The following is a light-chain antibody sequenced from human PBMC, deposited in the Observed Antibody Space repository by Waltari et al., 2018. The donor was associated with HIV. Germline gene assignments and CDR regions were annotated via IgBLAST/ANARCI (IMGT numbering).Light chain of an antibody. V-gene: IGLV1-51*01. CDR2: ENK. CDR1: SSNIANNY. J-gene: IGLJ2*01. Sequence: QSVLTQPPAVSAAPGQTVTIPCSGSSSNIANNYVSWYQQLPGTAPKLLIYENKGGSSGFPAPLSGTTSGTSAPLAIAGLQTGDEADYYCGTWDTSLSAGVFGGGTKVTVL. CDR3: GTWDTSLSAGV.